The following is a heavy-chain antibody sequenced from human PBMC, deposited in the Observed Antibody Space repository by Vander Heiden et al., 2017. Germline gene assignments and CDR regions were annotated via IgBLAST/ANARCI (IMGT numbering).Heavy chain of an antibody. J-gene: IGHJ6*01. CDR2: ISSSSGYK. CDR1: GSTFTSYT. V-gene: IGHV3-21*06. Sequence: EVQLVEFGGGLVKPGGSLRLSCAASGSTFTSYTINWVRQAPGKGLEWVSSISSSSGYKYYADSVNGRFTISRDNAKNSVYLQMNSPREEETAVYYCARWLYSYPYPHSGMDVWVQGTTV. D-gene: IGHD6-13*01. CDR3: ARWLYSYPYPHSGMDV.